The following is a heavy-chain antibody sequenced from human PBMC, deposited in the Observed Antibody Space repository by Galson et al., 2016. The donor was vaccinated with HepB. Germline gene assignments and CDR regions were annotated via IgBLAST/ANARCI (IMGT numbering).Heavy chain of an antibody. J-gene: IGHJ4*02. D-gene: IGHD6-13*01. CDR3: ASDPSLGSRWYKYLDY. CDR2: ISASSTSI. V-gene: IGHV3-48*01. Sequence: SLRLSCAASGFSFNSYAMNWVRQAPGKGLEWISYISASSTSIDYADSVRGRFTVSRDNAKNSLYLHMSSLRAGDTAVYFCASDPSLGSRWYKYLDYWGQGALVTVSS. CDR1: GFSFNSYA.